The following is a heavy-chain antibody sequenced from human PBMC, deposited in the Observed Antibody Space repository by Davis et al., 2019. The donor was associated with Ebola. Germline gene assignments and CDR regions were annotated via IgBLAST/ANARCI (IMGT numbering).Heavy chain of an antibody. J-gene: IGHJ4*02. Sequence: GGSLRLSCAASGFTFSSYSMNWVRQAPGKGLEWVPYISSRGTNIYYADSVKGRFTISRDIAKNSLYLQMNSLRDEDTAVYYCARGSENWNYVDYWGQGTLVTVSS. CDR2: ISSRGTNI. D-gene: IGHD1-1*01. V-gene: IGHV3-48*02. CDR1: GFTFSSYS. CDR3: ARGSENWNYVDY.